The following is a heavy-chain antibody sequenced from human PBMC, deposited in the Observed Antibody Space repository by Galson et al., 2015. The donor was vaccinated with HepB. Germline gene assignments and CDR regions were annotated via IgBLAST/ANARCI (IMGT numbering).Heavy chain of an antibody. D-gene: IGHD2-15*01. V-gene: IGHV4-59*01. CDR2: ISYSGST. Sequence: LSLTCTVSSGSMKNYYWSWLRQSPGKGLEWIAYISYSGSTNYNPSLKSRVTMSLDTSRNQFSLTLYSVTAADTALYYCARSDEYCSGGCDQFDAFDIWGQGTMVTVSS. CDR3: ARSDEYCSGGCDQFDAFDI. J-gene: IGHJ3*02. CDR1: SGSMKNYY.